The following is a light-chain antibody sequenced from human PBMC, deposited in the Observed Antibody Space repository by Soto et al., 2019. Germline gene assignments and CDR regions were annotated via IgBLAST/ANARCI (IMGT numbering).Light chain of an antibody. CDR1: SSDVGAYIY. Sequence: QSVLTQPPSASGSPGQSVTISCTGTSSDVGAYIYVSWYQQYPGKAPKLMIYEVSKRPSGVPDRFSGSKSGKTASLTVSGLQPEDEADYYCTSYAGSDIWVFGGGTKVTVL. V-gene: IGLV2-8*01. CDR3: TSYAGSDIWV. J-gene: IGLJ3*02. CDR2: EVS.